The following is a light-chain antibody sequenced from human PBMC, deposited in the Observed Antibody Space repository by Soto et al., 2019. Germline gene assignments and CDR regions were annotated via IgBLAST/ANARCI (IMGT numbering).Light chain of an antibody. CDR3: SSYAGSNNLV. CDR1: SSDIGGYDY. CDR2: EVS. Sequence: QSALTQPPSASGSPGQSVTISCTGTSSDIGGYDYVSWYQQHPGKAPKLIMYEVSKRPSGVPDRFSGSKSGNTASLTVSGLQAEDEADYYCSSYAGSNNLVFAGGTKVTAL. J-gene: IGLJ3*02. V-gene: IGLV2-8*01.